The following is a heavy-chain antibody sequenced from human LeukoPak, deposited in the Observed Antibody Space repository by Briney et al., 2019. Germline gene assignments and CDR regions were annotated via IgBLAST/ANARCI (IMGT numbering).Heavy chain of an antibody. CDR1: GGTFSSYA. V-gene: IGHV1-69*05. Sequence: SVTVSCKASGGTFSSYAITWVRQAPGQGLEWMGRIIPIFGTANYAQKFQGRITITTDESTSTAYMELSTLRSDDTAVYYCARERPPGDSSNWFLEGYFDIWGQGTLVTVSS. D-gene: IGHD6-13*01. CDR2: IIPIFGTA. J-gene: IGHJ4*02. CDR3: ARERPPGDSSNWFLEGYFDI.